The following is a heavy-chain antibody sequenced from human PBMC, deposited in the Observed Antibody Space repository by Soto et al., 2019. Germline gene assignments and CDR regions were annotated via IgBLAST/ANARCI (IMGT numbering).Heavy chain of an antibody. V-gene: IGHV1-3*01. D-gene: IGHD3-16*01. CDR3: ARFLDYYDPVNDYYFDY. CDR1: GYTFTSYA. CDR2: INAGNGNT. Sequence: ASVKVSCKASGYTFTSYAMHWVRQAPGQRLEWMGWINAGNGNTKYSQKFQGRVTITRDTSASTAYMELSSLRSEDTAVYYCARFLDYYDPVNDYYFDYGGQGTLVTVS. J-gene: IGHJ4*02.